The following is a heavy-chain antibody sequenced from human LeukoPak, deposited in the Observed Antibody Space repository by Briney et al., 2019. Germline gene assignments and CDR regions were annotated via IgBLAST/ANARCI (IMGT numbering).Heavy chain of an antibody. CDR3: ARASAVAGTRDY. CDR1: GFTFSSYG. J-gene: IGHJ4*02. V-gene: IGHV3-7*01. CDR2: IKQDGSDK. D-gene: IGHD6-19*01. Sequence: GGSLRLSCAASGFTFSSYGMHWVRQAPGKGLEWVANIKQDGSDKYYVDSVKGRFTISRDNAKNSLYLQMNSLRAEDSALYYCARASAVAGTRDYWGQGTLVTVSS.